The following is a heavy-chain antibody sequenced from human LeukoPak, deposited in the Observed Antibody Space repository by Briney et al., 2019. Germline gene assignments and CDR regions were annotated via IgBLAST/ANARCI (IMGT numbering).Heavy chain of an antibody. V-gene: IGHV3-74*01. Sequence: PGGSLRLSCAASGLTFSSNWMHWVRQAPGKGLVWVSRINSDGSSTSDADSAKGRLTISRDNDKNTLYLQMNSLRAEDTAVYYCVRNSDFWGQGTMVTVSS. CDR3: VRNSDF. CDR1: GLTFSSNW. D-gene: IGHD2-21*01. J-gene: IGHJ3*01. CDR2: INSDGSST.